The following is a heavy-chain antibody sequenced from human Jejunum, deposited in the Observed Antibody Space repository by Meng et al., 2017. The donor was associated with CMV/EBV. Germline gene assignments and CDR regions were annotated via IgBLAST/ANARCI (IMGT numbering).Heavy chain of an antibody. J-gene: IGHJ4*02. V-gene: IGHV1-2*02. CDR2: INPRTGST. CDR1: GYSLSDYY. D-gene: IGHD1-14*01. Sequence: KVSWKASGYSLSDYYMYWVRKAPRRGLEWMAWINPRTGSTDYAQKFQGRVTLTRDTSITTVYMELSNLKSDGSAVYYCSSAPGDYWGQGTLVTVSS. CDR3: SSAPGDY.